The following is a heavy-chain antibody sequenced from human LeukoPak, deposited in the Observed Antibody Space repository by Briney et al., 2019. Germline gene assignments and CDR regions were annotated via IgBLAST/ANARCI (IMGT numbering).Heavy chain of an antibody. CDR1: GFTFSSYA. CDR2: INDSGKT. Sequence: GSLRLSCAASGFTFSSYAMSWIRQPPGKGLEWIGEINDSGKTNYNPSLNSRLIISVDTAKRQFSLKLTSVTAADTALYFCARDIDDVGALFDFWGQGTLVTVSS. J-gene: IGHJ4*02. D-gene: IGHD1-26*01. V-gene: IGHV4-34*01. CDR3: ARDIDDVGALFDF.